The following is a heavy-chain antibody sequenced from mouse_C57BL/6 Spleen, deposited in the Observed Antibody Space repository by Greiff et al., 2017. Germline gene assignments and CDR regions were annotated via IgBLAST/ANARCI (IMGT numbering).Heavy chain of an antibody. D-gene: IGHD3-3*01. CDR2: ISDGGSYT. CDR3: ARDEGQYYFDY. J-gene: IGHJ2*01. CDR1: GFTFSSYA. Sequence: EVMLVESGGGLVKPGGSLKLSCAASGFTFSSYAMSWVRQTPEKRLEWVATISDGGSYTYYPANVKGRFTISRDNAKNNLYLQMSHLKSEDTAMYYCARDEGQYYFDYWGQGTTLTVSS. V-gene: IGHV5-4*01.